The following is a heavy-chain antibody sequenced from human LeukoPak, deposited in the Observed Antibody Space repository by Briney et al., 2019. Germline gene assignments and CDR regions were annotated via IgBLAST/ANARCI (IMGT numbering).Heavy chain of an antibody. CDR3: ARRYYYGSADYYGMDV. V-gene: IGHV3-30*03. CDR1: GFTFSSYG. J-gene: IGHJ6*02. CDR2: ISNDGSNK. Sequence: GRSLRLSCAASGFTFSSYGMQWFRQAPDKGLEWVAAISNDGSNKYYADSVKGRFTISRDNSKNTPYLQMNSLRAEDTAVYYCARRYYYGSADYYGMDVWGQGTTVTVSS. D-gene: IGHD3-10*01.